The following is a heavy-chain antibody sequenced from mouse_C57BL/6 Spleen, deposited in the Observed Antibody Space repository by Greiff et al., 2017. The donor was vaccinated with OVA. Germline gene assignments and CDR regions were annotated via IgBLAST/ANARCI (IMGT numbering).Heavy chain of an antibody. Sequence: EVKLVESGGGLVQPGESLKLSCESNEYEFPSHDMSWVRKTPEKRLELVAAINSDGGSTYYPDTMERRFIISRDNTKKTLYLQMSSLRSEDTALYYCARHRVTTVVDWYFDVWGTGTTVTVSS. CDR3: ARHRVTTVVDWYFDV. CDR1: EYEFPSHD. CDR2: INSDGGST. V-gene: IGHV5-2*01. D-gene: IGHD1-1*01. J-gene: IGHJ1*03.